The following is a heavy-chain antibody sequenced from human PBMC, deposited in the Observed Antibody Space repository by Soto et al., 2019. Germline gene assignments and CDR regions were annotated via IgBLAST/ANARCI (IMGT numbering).Heavy chain of an antibody. J-gene: IGHJ6*03. CDR1: GYSFTSYW. D-gene: IGHD6-13*01. CDR2: IYPGDSDT. Sequence: ASVKVSCKGSGYSFTSYWIGWVRQMPGKGLEWMGIIYPGDSDTRYSPSFQGQVTISAGKSISTAYLQWSSLKASDTAMYYCARHAKAAELLRSSSSWSKRGYYYYYYMDVWGKGTTVTVSS. V-gene: IGHV5-51*01. CDR3: ARHAKAAELLRSSSSWSKRGYYYYYYMDV.